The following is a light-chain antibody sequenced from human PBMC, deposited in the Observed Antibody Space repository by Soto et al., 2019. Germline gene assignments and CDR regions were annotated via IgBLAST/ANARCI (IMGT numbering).Light chain of an antibody. CDR3: QQYNSYSLT. V-gene: IGKV1-5*03. CDR2: KAS. CDR1: QSISSW. J-gene: IGKJ1*01. Sequence: DIPMTQSPSTLSASVGDRVTITCRASQSISSWLAWYQQKPGKAPNLLIYKASNLESGVPSRFSGSGSGTEFTLTISSLQPDDFATYYCQQYNSYSLTFGQGTKVEIK.